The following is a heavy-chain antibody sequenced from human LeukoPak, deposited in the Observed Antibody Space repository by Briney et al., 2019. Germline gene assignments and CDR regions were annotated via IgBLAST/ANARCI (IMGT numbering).Heavy chain of an antibody. CDR2: ISSGSSTI. D-gene: IGHD2-15*01. CDR3: ARTYCTGGNCYLGDAFDI. CDR1: GFSFSIYT. J-gene: IGHJ3*02. V-gene: IGHV3-48*04. Sequence: GGSLRLSRAASGFSFSIYTMNWVRQAPGKGLEWVSYISSGSSTIYYADSVKGRFTISRDNAKNSLYLQMNSLRAEDTAVYYCARTYCTGGNCYLGDAFDIWGQGTMVTVS.